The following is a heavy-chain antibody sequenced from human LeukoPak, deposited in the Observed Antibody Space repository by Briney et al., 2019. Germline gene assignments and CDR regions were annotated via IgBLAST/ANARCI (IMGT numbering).Heavy chain of an antibody. Sequence: GASVKVSCKASGGTFSSYAISWVRQAPGQGLEWMGGIIPIVGTANYAQKFQGRVTITTDESTSTAYMELSSLRSEDTAVYYCASYYYDSSGYTPDIWGQGTMVTVSS. D-gene: IGHD3-22*01. CDR3: ASYYYDSSGYTPDI. J-gene: IGHJ3*02. CDR1: GGTFSSYA. V-gene: IGHV1-69*05. CDR2: IIPIVGTA.